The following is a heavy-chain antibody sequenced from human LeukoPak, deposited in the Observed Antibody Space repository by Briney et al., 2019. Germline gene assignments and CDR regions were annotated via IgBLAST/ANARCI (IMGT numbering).Heavy chain of an antibody. D-gene: IGHD6-13*01. CDR2: LSGNGFVT. Sequence: GGSLRLSCEASGFSFSSYAMSWVRQAPGKGLEWVSSLSGNGFVTYHADSVEGRFTISRDNSRNTLYLQMNSLRAEDTAIYYCAKGAASTLGFDPWGQGTLVTVSS. CDR1: GFSFSSYA. V-gene: IGHV3-23*01. CDR3: AKGAASTLGFDP. J-gene: IGHJ5*02.